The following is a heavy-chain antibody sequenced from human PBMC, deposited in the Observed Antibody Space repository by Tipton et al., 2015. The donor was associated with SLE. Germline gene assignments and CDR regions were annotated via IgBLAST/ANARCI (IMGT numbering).Heavy chain of an antibody. CDR2: IIPIFGTA. Sequence: QSGPEVKKPGASVKVSCKASGGTFSSYAISWVRRAPGQGLEWMGRIIPIFGTANYAQRFQGRVTMTTDTSTSTTYMELRSPRSDDTAIYYCARECSGTGCLDYWGQGTLVTVSS. J-gene: IGHJ4*02. V-gene: IGHV1-69*05. CDR1: GGTFSSYA. CDR3: ARECSGTGCLDY. D-gene: IGHD2-8*02.